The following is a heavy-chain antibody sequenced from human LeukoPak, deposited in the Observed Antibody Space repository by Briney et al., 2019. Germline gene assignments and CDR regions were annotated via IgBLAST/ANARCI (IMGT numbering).Heavy chain of an antibody. J-gene: IGHJ6*03. D-gene: IGHD3-3*01. Sequence: PGGSLRLSCAASGFTFSSYWMSWVRQAPGKGLEWVANIKQDGSEKYYVDSVKGRFTISRDNAKNSLYLQMNSLRAEDTAVYYCAREGADYDSWSGYYYYYYYMDVWGKGTTVTVSS. CDR1: GFTFSSYW. CDR2: IKQDGSEK. V-gene: IGHV3-7*01. CDR3: AREGADYDSWSGYYYYYYYMDV.